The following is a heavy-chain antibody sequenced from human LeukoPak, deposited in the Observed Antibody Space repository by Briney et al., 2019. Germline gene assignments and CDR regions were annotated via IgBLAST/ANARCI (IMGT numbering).Heavy chain of an antibody. CDR2: IIPIFGTA. J-gene: IGHJ4*02. CDR3: ARDNHDFWSGYLDY. D-gene: IGHD3-3*01. Sequence: VKVSCKASGGTFSSYAISWVRQAPGQGLEWMGGIIPIFGTANYAQKFQGRVTITADESTSTAYMELSSLRSEDTAVYYCARDNHDFWSGYLDYWGQGTLVTVSS. V-gene: IGHV1-69*13. CDR1: GGTFSSYA.